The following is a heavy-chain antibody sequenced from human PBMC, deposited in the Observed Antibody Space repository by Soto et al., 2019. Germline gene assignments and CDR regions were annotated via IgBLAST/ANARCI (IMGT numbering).Heavy chain of an antibody. Sequence: ASVKVSCKTSGYTFTSYGISWVRQAPGQGLEWMGWISAYNGNTNYAQKLQGRVTMTTDTSTSTAYMELRSLRSDDTAVYYCARGGGAIFGVVIISGVWFDPWGQGTLVTVSS. J-gene: IGHJ5*02. CDR1: GYTFTSYG. CDR2: ISAYNGNT. V-gene: IGHV1-18*04. D-gene: IGHD3-3*01. CDR3: ARGGGAIFGVVIISGVWFDP.